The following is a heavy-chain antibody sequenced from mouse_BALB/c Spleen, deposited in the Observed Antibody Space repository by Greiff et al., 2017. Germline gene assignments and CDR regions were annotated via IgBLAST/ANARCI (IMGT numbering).Heavy chain of an antibody. D-gene: IGHD2-4*01. Sequence: EVKLMESGPGLVKPSQSLSLTCTVTGYSITSDYAWNWIRQFPGNKLEWMGYISYSGSTSYNPSLKSRISITRDTSKNQFFLQLNSVTTEDTATYYCARRGSTMITTGAMDYWGQGTSVTVSS. CDR3: ARRGSTMITTGAMDY. CDR1: GYSITSDYA. V-gene: IGHV3-2*02. J-gene: IGHJ4*01. CDR2: ISYSGST.